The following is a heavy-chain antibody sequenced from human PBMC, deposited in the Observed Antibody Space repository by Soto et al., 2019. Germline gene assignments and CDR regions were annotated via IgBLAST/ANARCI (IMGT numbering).Heavy chain of an antibody. J-gene: IGHJ4*02. Sequence: PGGSLRLSGAASGFTFSTFCMNWVRQAPWKGLEWVSYISSSSSTIYYADSVKGRFTISRDNAKNLLYLRMSAVRDENTAVYFCARAGRGCTIGVCYFSDWGQGTLVTVSS. CDR1: GFTFSTFC. CDR3: ARAGRGCTIGVCYFSD. D-gene: IGHD2-8*01. CDR2: ISSSSSTI. V-gene: IGHV3-48*02.